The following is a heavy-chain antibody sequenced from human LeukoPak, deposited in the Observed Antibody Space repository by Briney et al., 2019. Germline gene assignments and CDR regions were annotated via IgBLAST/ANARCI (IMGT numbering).Heavy chain of an antibody. CDR2: IWYDGSNK. V-gene: IGHV3-33*01. J-gene: IGHJ4*02. D-gene: IGHD3-16*01. CDR1: GFTFSSFG. CDR3: ARRGGIHLDYFDY. Sequence: CRSLTVSCAASGFTFSSFGMHWVRQAPGKGLEWVAVIWYDGSNKYYADSVKGRFTISRDNSKNTLYLQMNSLRAEDTAVYYCARRGGIHLDYFDYWGQRTMVAASS.